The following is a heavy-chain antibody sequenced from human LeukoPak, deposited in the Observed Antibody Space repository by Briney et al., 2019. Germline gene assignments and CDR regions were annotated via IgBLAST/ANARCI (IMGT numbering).Heavy chain of an antibody. V-gene: IGHV3-48*01. Sequence: GGSLRLSCAASGFIFSSYSMNWVRQAPGKGLEWVSYISSSSSTIYYADSVKGRFTISRDNAKNSLYLQMNNLTAEDTAVYYCTRDRGSGSYGDYWGQGTLVTVSS. D-gene: IGHD3-10*01. J-gene: IGHJ4*02. CDR2: ISSSSSTI. CDR1: GFIFSSYS. CDR3: TRDRGSGSYGDY.